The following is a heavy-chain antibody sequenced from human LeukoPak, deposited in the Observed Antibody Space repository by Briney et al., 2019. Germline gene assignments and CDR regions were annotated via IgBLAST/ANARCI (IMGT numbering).Heavy chain of an antibody. CDR2: ISAYNGNT. J-gene: IGHJ5*02. CDR1: GYIFSSYG. V-gene: IGHV1-18*01. CDR3: ARVVVSSGNNWFDP. Sequence: ASVKVSCKASGYIFSSYGITWVRQAPGQGLEWMGWISAYNGNTNYAQKLQGRVTMTTDTSTSTAYMELRSLRSDDTAVYYCARVVVSSGNNWFDPWGQGTLVTVSS. D-gene: IGHD2-15*01.